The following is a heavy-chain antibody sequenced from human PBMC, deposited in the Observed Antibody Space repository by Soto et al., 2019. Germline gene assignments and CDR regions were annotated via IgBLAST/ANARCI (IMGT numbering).Heavy chain of an antibody. V-gene: IGHV1-8*01. CDR2: MNPSTGNS. J-gene: IGHJ4*02. CDR1: GYTFTSYD. Sequence: QVQLVQSGAEVRKPGASVKVSCEASGYTFTSYDIYWVRQATGQGLEWMGWMNPSTGNSGYAQKFQGRVTMTSDTSISTAHMELSSLRSEDTAVYYCARRAETNGWNGFGADKYYFDCWVQGTLVTVSS. CDR3: ARRAETNGWNGFGADKYYFDC. D-gene: IGHD1-1*01.